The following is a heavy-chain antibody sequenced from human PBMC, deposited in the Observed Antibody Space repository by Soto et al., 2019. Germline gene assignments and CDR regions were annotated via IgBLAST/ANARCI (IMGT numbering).Heavy chain of an antibody. V-gene: IGHV3-48*01. J-gene: IGHJ3*02. CDR2: ISYSSSTI. CDR1: GFTFSSYS. D-gene: IGHD6-13*01. Sequence: GGSLRLSCAASGFTFSSYSMNWVRQAPGKGLEWVSYISYSSSTIYYADSVKGRFTISRDNAKNSLYLQMNSLRAEDTAVYYCARDHLSSSWYGAFDIWGQGRMVTVSS. CDR3: ARDHLSSSWYGAFDI.